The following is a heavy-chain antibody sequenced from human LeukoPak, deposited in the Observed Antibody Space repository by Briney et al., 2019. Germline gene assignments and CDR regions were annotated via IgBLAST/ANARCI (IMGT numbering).Heavy chain of an antibody. D-gene: IGHD2-21*02. V-gene: IGHV3-21*01. CDR2: ISSGGSYI. Sequence: PGGSLRLSCAASGFTLSNYDMNWVRQAPGKGLEWVSSISSGGSYIYYADSVKGRFTISRDNADDLLYLQMTSLRVEDTAVYYCARVIAGIPSAWGQGTLVTVSS. CDR1: GFTLSNYD. J-gene: IGHJ5*02. CDR3: ARVIAGIPSA.